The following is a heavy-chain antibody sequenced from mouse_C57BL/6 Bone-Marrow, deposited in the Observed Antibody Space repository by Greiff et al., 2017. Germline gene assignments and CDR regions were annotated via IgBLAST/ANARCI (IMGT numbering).Heavy chain of an antibody. V-gene: IGHV14-3*01. CDR2: IDPANGNT. CDR1: GFNIKNTY. CDR3: ARYHYSNYDDFDY. D-gene: IGHD2-5*01. Sequence: EVKLMESVAELVRPGASVKLSCPASGFNIKNTYMHWVKQRHEQGLEWIGRIDPANGNTKYAPKFQGKATITADTSSNTAYLQLSSLTSEDTAIYYCARYHYSNYDDFDYWGQGTTLTVSS. J-gene: IGHJ2*01.